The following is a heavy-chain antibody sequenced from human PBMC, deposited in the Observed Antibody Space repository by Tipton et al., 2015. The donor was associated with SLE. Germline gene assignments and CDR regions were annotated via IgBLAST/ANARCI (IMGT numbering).Heavy chain of an antibody. CDR3: ARDWGWGPPPPPYFDY. CDR1: GFTFSSYW. Sequence: SLRLSCAASGFTFSSYWMSWVRQAPGKGLEWVANIKQDGSEKYYVDSVKGRFTISRDNAKNSLYLQMNSLRAEDTAVYYCARDWGWGPPPPPYFDYWGQGTLVTVSS. D-gene: IGHD3-16*01. V-gene: IGHV3-7*01. J-gene: IGHJ4*02. CDR2: IKQDGSEK.